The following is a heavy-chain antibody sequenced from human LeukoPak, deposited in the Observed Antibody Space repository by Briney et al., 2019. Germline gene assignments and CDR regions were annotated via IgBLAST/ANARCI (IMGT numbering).Heavy chain of an antibody. Sequence: SETLSLTCTVSGGYIITSGHYWGWIRQPPGKGLEWIGSIYYTGVTSTNPFFRSRMSISVDTSKNQLSLNLTSVTAADAAVYYCARERSSSGGHSWFDPWGQGTLVTVSS. V-gene: IGHV4-39*07. J-gene: IGHJ5*02. D-gene: IGHD4-23*01. CDR2: IYYTGVT. CDR3: ARERSSSGGHSWFDP. CDR1: GGYIITSGHY.